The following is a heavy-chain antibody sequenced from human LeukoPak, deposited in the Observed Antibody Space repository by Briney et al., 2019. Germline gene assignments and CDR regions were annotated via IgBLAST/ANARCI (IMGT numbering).Heavy chain of an antibody. V-gene: IGHV4-38-2*01. Sequence: SETLSLTCAVSGYSISSGYYWGWIRQPPGKGPEWIGSIYHSGSTYYNPSLKSRVTISVDTSKNQFSLKLSSVTAADTAVYYCARASGLGGSSSGAWGAIFDYWGQGTLVTVSS. J-gene: IGHJ4*02. CDR1: GYSISSGYY. D-gene: IGHD1-26*01. CDR2: IYHSGST. CDR3: ARASGLGGSSSGAWGAIFDY.